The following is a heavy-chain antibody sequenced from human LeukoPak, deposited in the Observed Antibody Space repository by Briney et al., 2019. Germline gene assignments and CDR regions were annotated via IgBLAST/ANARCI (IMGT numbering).Heavy chain of an antibody. D-gene: IGHD3-16*01. Sequence: GGSLRLSCAASGFTFSSYAMSWVRQAPGKGLEWVSAISGSGGSTYYADSVKGRFTISRDNSKNTLYLQMNSLRAEDTAVYYCAIDPHLGYFHYWGQGTLVTVSS. CDR1: GFTFSSYA. V-gene: IGHV3-23*01. CDR3: AIDPHLGYFHY. CDR2: ISGSGGST. J-gene: IGHJ4*02.